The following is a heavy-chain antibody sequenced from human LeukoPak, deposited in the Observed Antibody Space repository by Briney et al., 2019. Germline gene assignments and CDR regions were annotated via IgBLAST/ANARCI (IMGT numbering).Heavy chain of an antibody. Sequence: GGSLRLSCTVSGFIFSDFSMSWVRQAPGKGLEWVSYISSSSSTIYYADSVKGRFTISRDNAKNSLYLQMNSLRAEDTAVYYCGRGHWGLDYWGQGALVTVSS. CDR1: GFIFSDFS. D-gene: IGHD7-27*01. CDR3: GRGHWGLDY. J-gene: IGHJ4*02. V-gene: IGHV3-48*01. CDR2: ISSSSSTI.